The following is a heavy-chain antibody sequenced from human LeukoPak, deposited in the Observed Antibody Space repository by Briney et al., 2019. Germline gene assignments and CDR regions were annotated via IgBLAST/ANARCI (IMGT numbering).Heavy chain of an antibody. CDR1: GFTFSSYG. Sequence: GGSLRLSCAASGFTFSSYGMHWVRQAPGKGLEWVAVIWYDGSNKYYADSVKGQFTISRDNSKNTLYLQMNSLRAEDTAVYYCAKGQGEDSGYDPGFDPWGQGTLVTVSS. CDR3: AKGQGEDSGYDPGFDP. D-gene: IGHD5-12*01. J-gene: IGHJ5*02. CDR2: IWYDGSNK. V-gene: IGHV3-33*06.